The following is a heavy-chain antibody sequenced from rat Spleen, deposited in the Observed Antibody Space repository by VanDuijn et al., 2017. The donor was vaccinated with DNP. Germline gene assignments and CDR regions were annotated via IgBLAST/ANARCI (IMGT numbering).Heavy chain of an antibody. CDR1: GYSITSNY. V-gene: IGHV3-1*01. D-gene: IGHD1-7*01. CDR3: ARWTRYFDY. Sequence: EVQLQESGSGLVKPSHSLSLTCSVTGYSITSNYWGWIRKFPGNKMEYIGHISYSGNTNYNPSLKSRISITRDTSKNHFFLHLNSVTTEDTATYYCARWTRYFDYWGQGVMVTVSS. CDR2: ISYSGNT. J-gene: IGHJ2*01.